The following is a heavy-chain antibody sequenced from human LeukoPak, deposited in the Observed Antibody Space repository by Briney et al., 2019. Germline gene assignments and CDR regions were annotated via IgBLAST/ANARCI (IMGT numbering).Heavy chain of an antibody. CDR3: ARGPPTYYYYMDV. J-gene: IGHJ6*03. Sequence: SETLSLTCTVSGGSISSYYWSWIRQPPGKGLEWIGEINHSGSTNYNPSLKSRVTISIDASKNQFSLKLSSVTAADTAVYYCARGPPTYYYYMDVWGKGTTVTVSS. V-gene: IGHV4-34*01. CDR2: INHSGST. CDR1: GGSISSYY. D-gene: IGHD4-17*01.